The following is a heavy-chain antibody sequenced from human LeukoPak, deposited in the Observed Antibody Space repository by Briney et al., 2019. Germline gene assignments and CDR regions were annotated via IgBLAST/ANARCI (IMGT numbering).Heavy chain of an antibody. V-gene: IGHV5-51*01. CDR2: IYPGDSDT. Sequence: GESLKISCKGSGYSFTSYWIGWVRQMPGKGLEWMGIIYPGDSDTRYSPSFQGQVTISADKSISTAYLQWSSLNASDTAMYYCARRVDTAMATMYYFDYWGQGTLVTVSS. D-gene: IGHD5-18*01. CDR3: ARRVDTAMATMYYFDY. J-gene: IGHJ4*02. CDR1: GYSFTSYW.